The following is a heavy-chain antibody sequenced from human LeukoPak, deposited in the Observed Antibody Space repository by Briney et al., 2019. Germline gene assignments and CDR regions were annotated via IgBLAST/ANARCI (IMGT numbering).Heavy chain of an antibody. CDR1: GGTFSSYA. D-gene: IGHD3-10*01. V-gene: IGHV1-69*05. CDR2: ISPIFGTA. Sequence: SVKVSCKASGGTFSSYAISWVRQAPGQGLEWMGGISPIFGTANYAQKFQGRVTITTDESTSTAYMELSSLSSEDTAVYYCARTLVLLWFGELSGWFDPWGQGTLVTVSS. CDR3: ARTLVLLWFGELSGWFDP. J-gene: IGHJ5*02.